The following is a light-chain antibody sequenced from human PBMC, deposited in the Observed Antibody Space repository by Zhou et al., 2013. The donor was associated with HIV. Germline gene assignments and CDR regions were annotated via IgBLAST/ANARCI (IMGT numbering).Light chain of an antibody. CDR2: KVS. CDR3: MQALQTPYT. Sequence: DVVMTQSPLSLPVTLGQSASISCRSSQGLVYSDGNTYLNWFQQRPGHSPRRLIYKVSNWDSGVPDRFSGSGSGTDFTLEISRVEAEDVGVYYCMQALQTPYTFGQGTKLEIK. CDR1: QGLVYSDGNTY. V-gene: IGKV2D-30*01. J-gene: IGKJ2*01.